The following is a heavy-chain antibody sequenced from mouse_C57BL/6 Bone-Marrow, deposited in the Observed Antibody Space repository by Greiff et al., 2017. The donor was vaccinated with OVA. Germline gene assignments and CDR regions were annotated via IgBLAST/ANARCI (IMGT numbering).Heavy chain of an antibody. V-gene: IGHV5-9-1*02. D-gene: IGHD2-4*01. CDR1: GFTFSSYA. CDR3: TRGYYEYEGFDY. Sequence: EVQGVESGEGLVKPGGSLKLSCAASGFTFSSYAMSWVRQTPEKRLEWVAYISSGGDYIYYADTVKGRFTISRDNARNTLYLQMSSLKSEDTAMYYCTRGYYEYEGFDYWGQGTTLTVSS. CDR2: ISSGGDYI. J-gene: IGHJ2*01.